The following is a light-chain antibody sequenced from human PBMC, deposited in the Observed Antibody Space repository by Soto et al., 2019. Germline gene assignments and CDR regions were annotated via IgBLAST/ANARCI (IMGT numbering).Light chain of an antibody. CDR2: EVS. J-gene: IGLJ2*01. CDR1: SSDVGGYNY. CDR3: SSYTSSSTQV. V-gene: IGLV2-14*01. Sequence: QSALTQPASVSGSPGQSITISCTGTSSDVGGYNYVSWYQQHPGKAPKLMIYEVSNRPSGVSNRFSGSKSGITASLTISGLQAEAEADYYCSSYTSSSTQVFGGGTQLPAL.